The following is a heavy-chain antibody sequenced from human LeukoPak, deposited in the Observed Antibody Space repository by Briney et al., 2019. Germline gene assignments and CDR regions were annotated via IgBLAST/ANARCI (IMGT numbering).Heavy chain of an antibody. CDR3: ASSRRPEPAGY. J-gene: IGHJ4*02. CDR2: IYHSGST. Sequence: SETLSLTCAVSGYSISSGYYWGWIRQPPGKGLEWIGSIYHSGSTYYNPSLKSRVTISVDTSKNQFSLKLSSVTAADTAVYYCASSRRPEPAGYWGQGTLVTVSS. V-gene: IGHV4-38-2*01. CDR1: GYSISSGYY. D-gene: IGHD2-2*01.